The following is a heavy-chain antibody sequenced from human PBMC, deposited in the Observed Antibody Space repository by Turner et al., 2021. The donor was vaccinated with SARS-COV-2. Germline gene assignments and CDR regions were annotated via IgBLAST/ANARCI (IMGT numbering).Heavy chain of an antibody. J-gene: IGHJ4*02. CDR1: GGSFSGYY. D-gene: IGHD2-21*02. Sequence: QVQLQQWGAGLLKPSETLSPTCAVSGGSFSGYYWSWIRQPPGKGLEWIGEINHSGSTNYNPSLKSRVPISVATSKNQFSLKLSSVTAADTAVYYCARGPYAVTGPFDYWGQGTLVTVSS. CDR2: INHSGST. V-gene: IGHV4-34*01. CDR3: ARGPYAVTGPFDY.